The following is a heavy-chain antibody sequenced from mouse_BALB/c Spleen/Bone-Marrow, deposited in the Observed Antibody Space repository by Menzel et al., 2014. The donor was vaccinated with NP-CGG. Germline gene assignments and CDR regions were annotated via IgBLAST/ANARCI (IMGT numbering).Heavy chain of an antibody. J-gene: IGHJ4*01. V-gene: IGHV5-17*02. CDR3: ARKGAMITHYYAMDY. D-gene: IGHD2-4*01. CDR2: ISNGSSPI. Sequence: EVKLVESGGGLVQPGGSRKLPCAASGFTFSSFGMHWVRQAPEKGLEWVAYISNGSSPIYYADTVKGRFTISRDNPKNTLFLQTTSLRSEDTAMYYCARKGAMITHYYAMDYWGQGTSVTVSS. CDR1: GFTFSSFG.